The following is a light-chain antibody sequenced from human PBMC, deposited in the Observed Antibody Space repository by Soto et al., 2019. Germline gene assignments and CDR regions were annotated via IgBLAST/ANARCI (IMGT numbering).Light chain of an antibody. Sequence: QSALTQPASVSGSPGQSITISCTGTSSDVGGYNYVSWYQQHPGKAPKLMIYDVSNRPSRVSNRFSGSKSVNTASLTISGLQAEYEADYYCASYTSSSTLYVFGSGTKLTVL. CDR2: DVS. J-gene: IGLJ1*01. CDR1: SSDVGGYNY. CDR3: ASYTSSSTLYV. V-gene: IGLV2-14*01.